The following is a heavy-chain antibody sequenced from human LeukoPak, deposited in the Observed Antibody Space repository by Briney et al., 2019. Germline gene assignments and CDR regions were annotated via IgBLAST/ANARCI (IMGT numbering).Heavy chain of an antibody. V-gene: IGHV4-39*01. J-gene: IGHJ4*02. Sequence: GSLRLSCAASGFTFSSYGMSWVRQAPGKGLEWIGSIYYSGSTYYNPSLKSRVTISVDTSKNQFSLKLSSVTAADTAVYYCARLNRGSYPFDYWGQGTLVTVSS. CDR2: IYYSGST. CDR3: ARLNRGSYPFDY. D-gene: IGHD1-26*01. CDR1: GFTFSSYG.